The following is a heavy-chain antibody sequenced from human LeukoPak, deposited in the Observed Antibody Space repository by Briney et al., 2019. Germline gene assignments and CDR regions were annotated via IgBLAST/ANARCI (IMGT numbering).Heavy chain of an antibody. CDR1: GGSISSYY. Sequence: SETLSLTCTVSGGSISSYYWSWIRQPPGKGLEWIGYIYYSGSTNYNPSLKSRVTISVDTSKNQFSLKLSSVTAADTAVYYCARGGYDILTGIDFDYWGQGTLVTVSS. CDR3: ARGGYDILTGIDFDY. D-gene: IGHD3-9*01. CDR2: IYYSGST. V-gene: IGHV4-59*01. J-gene: IGHJ4*02.